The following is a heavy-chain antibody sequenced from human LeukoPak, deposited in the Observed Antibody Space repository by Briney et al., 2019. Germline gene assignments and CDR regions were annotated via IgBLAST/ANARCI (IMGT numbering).Heavy chain of an antibody. Sequence: GGSLRLSCAASGFTFNDYYMSWIRRAPGKWLEWVSYITSNGNTIYYADSVKGRFTISRDSAKNSLYLQMNSLRADDTAVYYCARMARAVVVSWYFDLWGRGTLVTVSS. CDR3: ARMARAVVVSWYFDL. CDR1: GFTFNDYY. CDR2: ITSNGNTI. D-gene: IGHD3-22*01. V-gene: IGHV3-11*01. J-gene: IGHJ2*01.